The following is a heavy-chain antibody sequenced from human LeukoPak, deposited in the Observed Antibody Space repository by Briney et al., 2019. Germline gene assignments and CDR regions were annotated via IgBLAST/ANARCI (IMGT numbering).Heavy chain of an antibody. CDR3: ARYYFDSSGYYYFYGLFDY. J-gene: IGHJ4*02. D-gene: IGHD3-22*01. Sequence: PGRSLRLSRAASGFTFSSYSMTWDRQTPATGLDCVSAISGNGGSTYYADSVKARFTISRDNSKYTLYLQMNSLRAEDTAVYYCARYYFDSSGYYYFYGLFDYWGQGTLVTVSS. CDR1: GFTFSSYS. V-gene: IGHV3-23*01. CDR2: ISGNGGST.